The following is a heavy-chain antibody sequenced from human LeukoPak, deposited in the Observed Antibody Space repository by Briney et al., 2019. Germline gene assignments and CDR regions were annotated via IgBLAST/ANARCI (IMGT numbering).Heavy chain of an antibody. CDR3: ARDAGRDGYNLSDY. D-gene: IGHD5-24*01. Sequence: ASVKVSCKVSGYTFTDYYMHWVQQAPGKGLEWMGLVDPEDGETIYAEKFQGRVTITADTSTDTAYMELSSLRSEDTAVYYCARDAGRDGYNLSDYWGQGTLVTVSS. V-gene: IGHV1-69-2*01. CDR1: GYTFTDYY. CDR2: VDPEDGET. J-gene: IGHJ4*02.